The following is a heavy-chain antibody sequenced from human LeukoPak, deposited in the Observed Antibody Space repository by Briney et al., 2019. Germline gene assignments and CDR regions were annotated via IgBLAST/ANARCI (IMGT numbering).Heavy chain of an antibody. Sequence: GGSLRLSCAASGFTFSDYYMSWIRQAPGKGLEWVSYISSSGSTIYYADSVKGRFTISRDNAKNSLYLQMNSLRAEDTAVYYCARSSPYDFWSGYYLSYFDYWGQGTLVTVSS. V-gene: IGHV3-11*04. CDR2: ISSSGSTI. CDR3: ARSSPYDFWSGYYLSYFDY. D-gene: IGHD3-3*01. CDR1: GFTFSDYY. J-gene: IGHJ4*02.